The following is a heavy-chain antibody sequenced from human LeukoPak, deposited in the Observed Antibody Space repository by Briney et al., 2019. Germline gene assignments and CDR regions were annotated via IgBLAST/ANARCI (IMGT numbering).Heavy chain of an antibody. CDR1: GFTFSSYA. J-gene: IGHJ5*02. Sequence: PGGSLRLSCAASGFTFSSYAMHWVRQAPGKGLEWVAVISYDGSNKYYADSVKGRFTISRDNSKNTLYLQMNSLRAEDTAVYYCARDTVTTYSNWFDPWGQGTLVTVSS. CDR3: ARDTVTTYSNWFDP. CDR2: ISYDGSNK. D-gene: IGHD4-17*01. V-gene: IGHV3-30-3*01.